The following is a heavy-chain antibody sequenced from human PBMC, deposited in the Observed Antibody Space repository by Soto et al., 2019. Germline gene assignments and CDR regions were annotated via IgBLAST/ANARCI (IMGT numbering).Heavy chain of an antibody. CDR2: ISSDGNNK. D-gene: IGHD3-3*01. J-gene: IGHJ4*02. Sequence: PGGSLRLSCAASGFTFSTYVMHWVRQAPGKGLEWVAHISSDGNNKYYADSVKGRFTISRDNFKNSLFLQMSSLRADDTAVYYCARDGPHISLFGHRDYWGQGNLVTVSS. CDR1: GFTFSTYV. V-gene: IGHV3-30-3*01. CDR3: ARDGPHISLFGHRDY.